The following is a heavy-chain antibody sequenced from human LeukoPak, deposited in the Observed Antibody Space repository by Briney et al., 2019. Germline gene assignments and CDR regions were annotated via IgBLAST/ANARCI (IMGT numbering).Heavy chain of an antibody. V-gene: IGHV3-23*01. D-gene: IGHD3-10*01. J-gene: IGHJ4*02. CDR1: EFTFSSYG. CDR3: ARENTLVRGTRNPFDY. Sequence: PGGSLRLSCAASEFTFSSYGMTWVRQAPGKGLEWVSSITGSGGSTYYADSVQGRFTISRDNSKNSLYLQMNSLRAEDTAVYYCARENTLVRGTRNPFDYWGRGTLVTVSS. CDR2: ITGSGGST.